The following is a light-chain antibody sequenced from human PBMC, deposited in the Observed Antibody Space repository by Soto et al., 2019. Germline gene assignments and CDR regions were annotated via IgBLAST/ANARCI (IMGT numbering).Light chain of an antibody. CDR2: DAS. CDR3: QQYNSYSWT. CDR1: QSISSW. V-gene: IGKV1-5*01. J-gene: IGKJ1*01. Sequence: DIQITAYPSTLSASVGDRVTITCRASQSISSWLAWYHQTPGKATQLLIYDASSLASGVPSRFRGSGSGTDFTLTISSLQPDDFATYYCQQYNSYSWTCGQGTKVDI.